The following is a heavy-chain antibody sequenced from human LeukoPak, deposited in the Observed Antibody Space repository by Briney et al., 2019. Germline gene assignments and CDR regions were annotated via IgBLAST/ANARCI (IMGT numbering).Heavy chain of an antibody. J-gene: IGHJ6*03. D-gene: IGHD5-24*01. CDR2: INHSGST. CDR1: GGSFSGNY. CDR3: ARVVMATIKDYYYYMDV. V-gene: IGHV4-34*01. Sequence: PSETLSLTCAVYGGSFSGNYWSWIRQPPGKGLEWIGEINHSGSTNYNPSLKSRVTISVDTSKNQFSLKLSSVTAADTAVYYCARVVMATIKDYYYYMDVWGKGTTVTVSS.